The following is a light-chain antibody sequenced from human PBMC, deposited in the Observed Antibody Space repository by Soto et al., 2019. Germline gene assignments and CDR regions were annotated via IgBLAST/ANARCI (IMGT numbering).Light chain of an antibody. Sequence: QVKQSLASVSSSIGDRVIITCRASRDIVTSLNWYQQHPGKGPKILIYAASTLQRGVPSRFSGSGSGTDFTLTIDSLQPEDFATYFCPQANSFPITSGQGTRLEI. CDR3: PQANSFPIT. V-gene: IGKV1-12*01. J-gene: IGKJ5*01. CDR1: RDIVTS. CDR2: AAS.